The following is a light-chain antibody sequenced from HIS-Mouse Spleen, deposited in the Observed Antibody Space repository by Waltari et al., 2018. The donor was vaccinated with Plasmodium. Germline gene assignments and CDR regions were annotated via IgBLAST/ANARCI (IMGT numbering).Light chain of an antibody. CDR2: AAS. CDR1: QGISSY. V-gene: IGKV1-8*01. CDR3: QQYYSYPYT. J-gene: IGKJ2*01. Sequence: AIRMTQSPSSFSASTGDRVTMTCRASQGISSYLAWYQQKPGKAPKLLIYAASTLQSGVPSRFSGSGSGTDCTLTISCLQSEDFATYYCQQYYSYPYTFGQGTKLEIK.